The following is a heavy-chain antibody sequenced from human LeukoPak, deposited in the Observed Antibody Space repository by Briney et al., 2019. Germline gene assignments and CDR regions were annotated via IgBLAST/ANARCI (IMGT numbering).Heavy chain of an antibody. D-gene: IGHD1-26*01. V-gene: IGHV4-4*07. CDR2: IYSGGST. CDR3: ARAAHSGSLAPFDY. Sequence: PSEALSLTCTVSGGSISSYYWTWIRQPPGKGLEWIGRIYSGGSTNYNPSLKSRVTMSLDTSKNQFSLKLSSVTTADTAVYYCARAAHSGSLAPFDYWGQGTLVTVSS. J-gene: IGHJ4*02. CDR1: GGSISSYY.